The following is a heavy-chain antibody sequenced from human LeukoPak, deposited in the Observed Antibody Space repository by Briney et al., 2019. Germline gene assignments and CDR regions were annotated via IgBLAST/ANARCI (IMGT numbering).Heavy chain of an antibody. CDR3: ARESCHGIAVASYYFDY. CDR1: GFTFSSYW. V-gene: IGHV3-7*01. D-gene: IGHD6-19*01. CDR2: IKQDGSEK. J-gene: IGHJ4*02. Sequence: GGSLRLSCAASGFTFSSYWMSWVRQAPGKGLEWVANIKQDGSEKYYVDSVKGRFTISRDNAKNSLYLQMNSLRAEDTAVYYCARESCHGIAVASYYFDYWGQGTLVTVSS.